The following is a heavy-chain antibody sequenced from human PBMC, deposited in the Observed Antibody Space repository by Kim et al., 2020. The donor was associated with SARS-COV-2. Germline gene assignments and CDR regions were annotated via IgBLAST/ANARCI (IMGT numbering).Heavy chain of an antibody. CDR3: ARGYVWGSYRHPSYFDY. CDR1: GFAFHTYE. CDR2: ISATGDPI. V-gene: IGHV3-48*03. D-gene: IGHD3-16*02. J-gene: IGHJ4*02. Sequence: GGSLRLSCAASGFAFHTYEFNWVRQAPGKGLEWVSYISATGDPIYYADSVKGRFTISRDNAKNSLSLQMNSLRAEDTAIYYCARGYVWGSYRHPSYFDYWGQGTLVTFSS.